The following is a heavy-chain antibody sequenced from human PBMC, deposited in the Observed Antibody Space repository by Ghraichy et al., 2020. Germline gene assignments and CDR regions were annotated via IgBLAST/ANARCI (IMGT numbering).Heavy chain of an antibody. CDR3: TRDAYYDILTGYSHYYYYYGMDV. CDR2: IRSKAYGGTT. Sequence: GGSLRLSCTASGFTFGDYAMSWFRQAPGKGLEWVGFIRSKAYGGTTEYAASVKGRFTILRDDSKSIAYLQMNSLKTEDTAVYYCTRDAYYDILTGYSHYYYYYGMDVWGQGTTVTVSS. D-gene: IGHD3-9*01. V-gene: IGHV3-49*03. CDR1: GFTFGDYA. J-gene: IGHJ6*02.